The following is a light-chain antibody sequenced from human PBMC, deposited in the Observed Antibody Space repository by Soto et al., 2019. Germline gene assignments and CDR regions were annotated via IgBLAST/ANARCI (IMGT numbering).Light chain of an antibody. Sequence: IVLTQSPGTLSLSPGERATVSCRASQRISSSYLAWYQQKPGQAPRLLIYGASSRATGIPDRFSGSGSGSDFTLTISRLEPDDSAVYYCQQYGSSPFITFGQGTRLEIK. CDR1: QRISSSY. V-gene: IGKV3-20*01. CDR3: QQYGSSPFIT. CDR2: GAS. J-gene: IGKJ5*01.